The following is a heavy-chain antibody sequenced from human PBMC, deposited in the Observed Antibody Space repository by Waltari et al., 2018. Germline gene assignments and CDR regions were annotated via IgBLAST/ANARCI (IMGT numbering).Heavy chain of an antibody. V-gene: IGHV4-59*01. Sequence: QVQLQESGPGLVKPSETLSLTRTVSGGSISSYYWSWIRQPPGKGLEWIGYIYYSGSTNYNPSLKSRVTISVDTSKNQFSLKLSSVTAADTAVYYCARDRIAVAGYFDYWGQGTLVTVSS. J-gene: IGHJ4*02. D-gene: IGHD6-19*01. CDR2: IYYSGST. CDR3: ARDRIAVAGYFDY. CDR1: GGSISSYY.